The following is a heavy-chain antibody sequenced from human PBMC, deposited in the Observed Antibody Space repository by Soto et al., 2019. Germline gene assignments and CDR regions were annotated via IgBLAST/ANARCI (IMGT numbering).Heavy chain of an antibody. D-gene: IGHD3-22*01. Sequence: QVQLQESGPGLVKPSQTLSLTCTVSGGSISSGGYYWSWIRQHPGKGLEWIGYIYYSGSTYYNPSLKSRVTISVDTSKNQFSLKLSSVTAADTAVYYCARQVPKWDSSGYYYGNFDYWGQGTLVTVSS. CDR2: IYYSGST. V-gene: IGHV4-31*03. J-gene: IGHJ4*02. CDR3: ARQVPKWDSSGYYYGNFDY. CDR1: GGSISSGGYY.